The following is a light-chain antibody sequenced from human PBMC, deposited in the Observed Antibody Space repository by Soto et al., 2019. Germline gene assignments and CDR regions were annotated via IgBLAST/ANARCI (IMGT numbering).Light chain of an antibody. Sequence: TQCTSPPSASVGATVTITCRASQGSSSHLNWYQQKPGKAPKLLIYGASSRATGIPDRFSGSGSGTDFTLTISRLESEDFAVYYCQQYGSSPGTFGRGTRLEIK. CDR3: QQYGSSPGT. CDR2: GAS. CDR1: QGSSSH. J-gene: IGKJ5*01. V-gene: IGKV1-39*01.